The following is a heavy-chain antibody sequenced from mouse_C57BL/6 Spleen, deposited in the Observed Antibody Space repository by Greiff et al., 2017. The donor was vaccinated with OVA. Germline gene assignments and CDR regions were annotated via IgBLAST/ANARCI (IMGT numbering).Heavy chain of an antibody. CDR1: GFTFSSYA. J-gene: IGHJ3*01. CDR3: TRVHFSEAWFAY. V-gene: IGHV5-9-1*02. Sequence: DVMLVESGEGLVKPGGSLKLSCAASGFTFSSYAMSWVRQTPEKRLEWVAYISSGGDYIYYADTVKGRFTISRDNARNTLYLQMSSLKSEDTAMYYCTRVHFSEAWFAYWGQGTLVTVSA. CDR2: ISSGGDYI.